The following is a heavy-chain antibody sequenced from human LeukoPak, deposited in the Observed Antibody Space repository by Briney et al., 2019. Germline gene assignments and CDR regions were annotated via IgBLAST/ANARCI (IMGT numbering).Heavy chain of an antibody. CDR3: ARGITMVRGATGVSGSMDV. J-gene: IGHJ6*02. CDR2: INPSGGST. CDR1: GYTFTSYF. D-gene: IGHD3-10*01. Sequence: ASVKVSCKASGYTFTSYFSHWVRQAPGQGLEWMGIINPSGGSTRYAQKFQGRVTMTRDTSTSTVYMELSSLRSEDTAVYYCARGITMVRGATGVSGSMDVWGQGTTVTVSS. V-gene: IGHV1-46*01.